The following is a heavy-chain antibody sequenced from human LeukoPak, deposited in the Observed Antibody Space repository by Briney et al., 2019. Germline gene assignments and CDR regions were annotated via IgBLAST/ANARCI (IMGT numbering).Heavy chain of an antibody. CDR3: ARVLGGYSGYVDY. D-gene: IGHD5-12*01. CDR2: IYSGGSA. V-gene: IGHV3-53*01. J-gene: IGHJ4*02. Sequence: GGSLRLSCAASGFTFSSYEMNWVRQAPGKGLEWVSVIYSGGSAYYADSVKGRFTISRDNSKNTLYLQMNSLRAEDTAVYYCARVLGGYSGYVDYWGQGTLVTVSS. CDR1: GFTFSSYE.